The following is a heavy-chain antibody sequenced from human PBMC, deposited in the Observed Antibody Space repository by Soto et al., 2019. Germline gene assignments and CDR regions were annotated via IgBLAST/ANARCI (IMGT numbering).Heavy chain of an antibody. V-gene: IGHV3-15*01. CDR2: IKRKIDGETI. Sequence: EVQLVESGGGLEKPGGSLRLSCAASGFTFSHVWMSWVRQAPGKELEGVGRIKRKIDGETIDYAAPVTGRFTISRDDSNDTLYLQMDSLKTEDTAVYYCATEASCRSNSCPRAFDIWGQGTVVTVAS. CDR1: GFTFSHVW. CDR3: ATEASCRSNSCPRAFDI. J-gene: IGHJ3*02. D-gene: IGHD2-2*01.